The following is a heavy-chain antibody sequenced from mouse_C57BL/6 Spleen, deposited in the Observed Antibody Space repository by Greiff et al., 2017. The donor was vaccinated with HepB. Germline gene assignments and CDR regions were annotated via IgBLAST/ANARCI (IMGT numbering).Heavy chain of an antibody. Sequence: VKLMESGPGILQSSQTLSLTCSFSGFSLSTSGMGVSWIRQPSGKGLEWLAHIYWDDDKRYNPSLKSRLTISKDTSRNHVFLKITSVDTADTATYYCARSYYDYDAMDYWGQGTSVTVSS. V-gene: IGHV8-12*01. CDR1: GFSLSTSGMG. CDR2: IYWDDDK. J-gene: IGHJ4*01. D-gene: IGHD2-10*01. CDR3: ARSYYDYDAMDY.